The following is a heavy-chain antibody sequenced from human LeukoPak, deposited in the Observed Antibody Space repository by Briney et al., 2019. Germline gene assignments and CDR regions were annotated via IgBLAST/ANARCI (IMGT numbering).Heavy chain of an antibody. D-gene: IGHD3-22*01. CDR2: IYYSGST. Sequence: PSETLSLTCTVSGGSISSSSYYWGWIRQPPGKGLEWIGSIYYSGSTYYNPSLKSRVTISVDTSKNQFSLKLSSVTAADTAVYYCARRGGDYYDSSGCYWFDPWGQGTLVTVSS. V-gene: IGHV4-39*01. CDR3: ARRGGDYYDSSGCYWFDP. J-gene: IGHJ5*02. CDR1: GGSISSSSYY.